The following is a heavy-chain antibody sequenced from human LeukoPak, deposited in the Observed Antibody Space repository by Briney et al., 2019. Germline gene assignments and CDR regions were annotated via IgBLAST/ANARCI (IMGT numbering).Heavy chain of an antibody. Sequence: ASVKVSCKASGYTFTSYDINWVRQAPGQGLEWMGWISAYNGNTNYAQKLQGRVTMTTDTSTSTAYMELRSLRSDDTAVYYCARDRRVVVTAIHYFDYWGQGTLVTVSS. J-gene: IGHJ4*02. V-gene: IGHV1-18*01. CDR1: GYTFTSYD. CDR2: ISAYNGNT. CDR3: ARDRRVVVTAIHYFDY. D-gene: IGHD2-21*02.